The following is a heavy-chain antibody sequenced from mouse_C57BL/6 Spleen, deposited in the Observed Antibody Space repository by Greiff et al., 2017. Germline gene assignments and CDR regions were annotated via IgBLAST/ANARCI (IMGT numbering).Heavy chain of an antibody. J-gene: IGHJ2*01. CDR3: ERGEEDYYGSRYDFDY. CDR1: GYTFTEYT. CDR2: FYTGGGSI. V-gene: IGHV1-62-2*01. Sequence: VQLQQSVAELVKPGASVKLSCKASGYTFTEYTIHWVKQRSGQGLAWIGWFYTGGGSIKYNEKFKDKATLTANKSSSTVYMELSRLTSEDSAVYFCERGEEDYYGSRYDFDYWGQGTTLTVSS. D-gene: IGHD1-1*01.